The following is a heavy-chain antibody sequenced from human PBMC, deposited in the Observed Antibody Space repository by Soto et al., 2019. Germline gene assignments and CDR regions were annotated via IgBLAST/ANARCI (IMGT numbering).Heavy chain of an antibody. CDR2: ISGSGGST. J-gene: IGHJ1*01. CDR3: AKPRESGWFSAEYFQH. CDR1: GLGLSSNA. Sequence: EVQLLESGGGLVRLGGSGRLSGTASGLGLSSNAWSWVRKPPGKGLGWVSVISGSGGSTYYADPVKGRFTISRDNSKNTLSLQMNSLRAEDTAVYYCAKPRESGWFSAEYFQHWGQGTLVTVSS. D-gene: IGHD6-19*01. V-gene: IGHV3-23*01.